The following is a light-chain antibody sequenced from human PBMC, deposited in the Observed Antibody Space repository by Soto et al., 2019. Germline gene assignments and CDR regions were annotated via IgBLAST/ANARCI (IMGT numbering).Light chain of an antibody. Sequence: TEHASVSGSPRQSITIASTGTSSDVGGYNFVSWYQQHPGKAPKFIIYQVSHRPSGVSSRFSGSKSGNTASLTISGLRAEDEADYYCTSFTSKSTYGFGTGTKVTVL. CDR3: TSFTSKSTYG. CDR1: SSDVGGYNF. J-gene: IGLJ1*01. CDR2: QVS. V-gene: IGLV2-14*01.